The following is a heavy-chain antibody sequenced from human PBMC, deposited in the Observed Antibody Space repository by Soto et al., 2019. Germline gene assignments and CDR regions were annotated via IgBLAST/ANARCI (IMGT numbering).Heavy chain of an antibody. Sequence: GVSLRLSCAASGFTFSSYWMHWVRQAPGKGPVWVSRINSDGSSATYADSVKGRFTISRDNAKNTVYLQMNRLTAEDTALYYCTSGGRLDYSGSFCGQGPLVTVYS. D-gene: IGHD1-26*01. J-gene: IGHJ4*02. V-gene: IGHV3-74*01. CDR2: INSDGSSA. CDR3: TSGGRLDYSGSF. CDR1: GFTFSSYW.